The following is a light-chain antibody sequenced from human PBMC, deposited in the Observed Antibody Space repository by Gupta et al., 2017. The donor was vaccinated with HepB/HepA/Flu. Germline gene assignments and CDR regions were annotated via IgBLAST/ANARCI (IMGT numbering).Light chain of an antibody. V-gene: IGKV1-5*03. Sequence: DTQMTQSPSTLSASVGDRVTITCRASQSISSWLAWYQQKPGKAPKLLIYKASSLQSGVPSRFSGSGSGTEFTLTISSLQPDDFATYYCQQYNNYLLTFGHGTKVDIK. CDR1: QSISSW. CDR2: KAS. CDR3: QQYNNYLLT. J-gene: IGKJ3*01.